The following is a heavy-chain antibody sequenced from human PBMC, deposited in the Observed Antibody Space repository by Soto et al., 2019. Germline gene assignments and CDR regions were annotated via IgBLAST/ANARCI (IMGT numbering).Heavy chain of an antibody. CDR3: AKGIVGYVFGVQDYFFGMDV. J-gene: IGHJ6*02. CDR1: GFNFSTYG. Sequence: QVQVVESGGGLVQPGRSLRLSCGASGFNFSTYGMHWVRQVPGKGLEWVAVISYDGVNKYSAGSVRGRFTISRDNSENTLYLQMNSLRAEDTAVYYCAKGIVGYVFGVQDYFFGMDVWGQGTTVTVAS. CDR2: ISYDGVNK. D-gene: IGHD1-26*01. V-gene: IGHV3-30*18.